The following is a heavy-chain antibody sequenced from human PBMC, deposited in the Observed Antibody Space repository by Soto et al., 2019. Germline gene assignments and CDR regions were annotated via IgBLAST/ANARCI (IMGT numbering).Heavy chain of an antibody. CDR2: IYSTGGT. V-gene: IGHV4-30-4*01. CDR1: GVSITSDDYY. J-gene: IGHJ6*02. Sequence: QVQLQESGPGLLRPSQTLSLTCTVSGVSITSDDYYWTWIRQPPGKGLEWLGQIYSTGGTSYNPSLESRGSISLDTSKNQFSLRVRSVTAADTAVYYCARASVQIINSSRAMDVWGHGTSIIVSS. CDR3: ARASVQIINSSRAMDV. D-gene: IGHD3-10*01.